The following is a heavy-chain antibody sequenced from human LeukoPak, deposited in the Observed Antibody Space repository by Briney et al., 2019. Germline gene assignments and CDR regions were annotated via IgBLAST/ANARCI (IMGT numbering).Heavy chain of an antibody. CDR2: ISYSGKT. Sequence: SETLSLTCTVSGGSISTYYWNWIRQPPGKGLEWIGYISYSGKTNYNPSLKSRVTISVDTSKNQFSLKLSSVTAADTAVYYCARDLGSYSSGWYVNYWGQGTLVTVSS. CDR3: ARDLGSYSSGWYVNY. V-gene: IGHV4-59*12. CDR1: GGSISTYY. D-gene: IGHD6-19*01. J-gene: IGHJ4*02.